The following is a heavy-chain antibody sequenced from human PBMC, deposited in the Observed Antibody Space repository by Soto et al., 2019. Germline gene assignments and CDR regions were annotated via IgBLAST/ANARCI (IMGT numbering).Heavy chain of an antibody. V-gene: IGHV1-69*06. D-gene: IGHD3-22*01. CDR3: ARGDDSSGYYYGRGDS. Sequence: QVQLVQSGAEVKKPGSSVKVSCKASGGTFSTYGINWVRQAPGQGLEWMGGIIPISGTRNYAQKFQGRVTSTADKSTSTAYMELSSLRSEDTAVYYCARGDDSSGYYYGRGDSWGQGTLVTVSS. J-gene: IGHJ4*02. CDR1: GGTFSTYG. CDR2: IIPISGTR.